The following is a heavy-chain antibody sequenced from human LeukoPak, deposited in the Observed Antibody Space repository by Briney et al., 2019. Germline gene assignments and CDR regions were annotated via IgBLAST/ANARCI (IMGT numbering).Heavy chain of an antibody. Sequence: PGGSLRLSCAASGFTFSNYAISWVRQAPGKGLEWGSGISGSGGSTYYADSVKGRFTISRDNSKNTLYLQMNSLRAEDTGVYYCARDGYSSGRSLDYWGQGPLLTVSS. CDR1: GFTFSNYA. J-gene: IGHJ4*02. V-gene: IGHV3-23*01. CDR2: ISGSGGST. CDR3: ARDGYSSGRSLDY. D-gene: IGHD6-19*01.